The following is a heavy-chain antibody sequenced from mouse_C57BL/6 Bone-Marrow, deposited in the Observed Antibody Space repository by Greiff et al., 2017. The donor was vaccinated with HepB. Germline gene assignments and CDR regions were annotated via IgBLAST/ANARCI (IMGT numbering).Heavy chain of an antibody. CDR1: GFSLTSYA. D-gene: IGHD1-1*01. CDR2: IWTGGGT. V-gene: IGHV2-9-1*01. J-gene: IGHJ1*03. Sequence: QVQLQQSGPGLVAPSQSLSITCTVSGFSLTSYAISWVRQPPGKGLEWLGVIWTGGGTNYNSALKSRLSISKDNSKSQVFLKMNSMQTDDTARYYCARTGLLRSGWYFDVWGTGTTVTVSS. CDR3: ARTGLLRSGWYFDV.